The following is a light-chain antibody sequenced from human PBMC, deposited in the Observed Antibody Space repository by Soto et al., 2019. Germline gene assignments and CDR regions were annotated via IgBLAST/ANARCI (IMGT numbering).Light chain of an antibody. CDR2: GAS. CDR1: QSLSSSS. V-gene: IGKV3D-20*02. CDR3: QQRFDWPKIT. Sequence: EIVLTQSPGTLSMSPGERATLSCRASQSLSSSSLAWYQQKPGQAPGLLIHGASSRATGIPDRFSGSGSGTDFTLTISSLEPEDFGVFYCQQRFDWPKITFGQGTRLEIK. J-gene: IGKJ5*01.